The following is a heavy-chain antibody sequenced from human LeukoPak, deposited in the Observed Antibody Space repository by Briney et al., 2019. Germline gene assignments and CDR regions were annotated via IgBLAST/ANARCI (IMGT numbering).Heavy chain of an antibody. V-gene: IGHV1-18*01. CDR1: GYTFTSYG. CDR2: INAYNGNA. J-gene: IGHJ4*02. CDR3: ARGSHVVVPAAVDY. Sequence: GASVKVSCKASGYTFTSYGISWVRQAPGQGLEWMGWINAYNGNANYAQKLQGRVTMTTDTSTSTAYMELRSLRSDDTAVYYCARGSHVVVPAAVDYWGQGTLVTVSS. D-gene: IGHD2-2*01.